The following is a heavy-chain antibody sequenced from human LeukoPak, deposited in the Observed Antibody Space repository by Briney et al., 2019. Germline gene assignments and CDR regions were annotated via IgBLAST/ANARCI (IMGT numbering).Heavy chain of an antibody. Sequence: SETLSLTCTVSGGSISGYFWSCIRQPPGQGLEFIGYIYYTGATLYNPSLKSRVTMSVDTSKNQFSLKLSSVTAADTAVYYCARQDPVGYYQHGMDVWGQGTTVTVSS. J-gene: IGHJ6*02. CDR3: ARQDPVGYYQHGMDV. V-gene: IGHV4-59*08. CDR1: GGSISGYF. CDR2: IYYTGAT. D-gene: IGHD2-15*01.